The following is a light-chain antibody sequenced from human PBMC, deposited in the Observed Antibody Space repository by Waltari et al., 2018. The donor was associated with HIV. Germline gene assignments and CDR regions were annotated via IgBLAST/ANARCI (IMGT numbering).Light chain of an antibody. V-gene: IGLV1-44*01. CDR1: SSNIGSNT. CDR3: AAWDDNLNGYV. J-gene: IGLJ1*01. Sequence: QSVLTQTPSASGTPGQRVIVSCSGSSSNIGSNTVNWYQLLPGAAPRLLIHSLNQGPSGVPDRFSGAKSGASASLAISGLQSEDEADYYCAAWDDNLNGYVFGSGTKVTVL. CDR2: SLN.